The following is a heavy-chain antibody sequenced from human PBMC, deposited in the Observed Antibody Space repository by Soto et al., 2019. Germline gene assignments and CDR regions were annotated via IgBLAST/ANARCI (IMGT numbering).Heavy chain of an antibody. Sequence: GGSLRLSCAASGFTFSSYGMHWVRQAPGKGLEWVAVISYDGSNKYYADSVKGRFTISRDNSKNTLYLQMNSLRAEDTAVYYCAKVRWNRGYYFDYWGQGTLVTVSS. D-gene: IGHD1-1*01. V-gene: IGHV3-30*18. J-gene: IGHJ4*02. CDR2: ISYDGSNK. CDR1: GFTFSSYG. CDR3: AKVRWNRGYYFDY.